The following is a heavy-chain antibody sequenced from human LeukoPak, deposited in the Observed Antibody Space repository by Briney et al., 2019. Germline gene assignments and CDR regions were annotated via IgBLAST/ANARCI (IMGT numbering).Heavy chain of an antibody. Sequence: ASVKVSCKASGYSFTGHYMHWVRQAPGQGLEWMGWINPKSGGTNYAQKFQGRVTMTRDTSISTAYMELSSLRSEDTAVYYCARDRRGYSGYGGNYYYMDVWGKGTTVTVSS. CDR3: ARDRRGYSGYGGNYYYMDV. V-gene: IGHV1-2*02. D-gene: IGHD5-12*01. CDR2: INPKSGGT. J-gene: IGHJ6*03. CDR1: GYSFTGHY.